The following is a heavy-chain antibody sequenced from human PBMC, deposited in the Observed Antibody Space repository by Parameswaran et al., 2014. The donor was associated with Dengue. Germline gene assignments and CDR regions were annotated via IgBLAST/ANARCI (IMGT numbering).Heavy chain of an antibody. CDR2: ISAYNGNT. J-gene: IGHJ6*03. V-gene: IGHV1-18*01. CDR3: ARVMLELPYYYYYMDV. D-gene: IGHD1-7*01. Sequence: WVRQAPGQGLEWMGWISAYNGNTNYAQKLQGRVTMTTDTSTSTAYMELRSLRSDDTAVYYCARVMLELPYYYYYMDVWGQGTTVTVSS.